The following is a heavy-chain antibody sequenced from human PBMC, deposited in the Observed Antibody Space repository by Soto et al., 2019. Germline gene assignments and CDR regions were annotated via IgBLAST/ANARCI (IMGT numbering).Heavy chain of an antibody. CDR3: ASRADYGSGSYYLYYYYGMDV. D-gene: IGHD3-10*01. J-gene: IGHJ6*02. Sequence: PSETQSLTCAVSGGSISSSNWWSWVRQPPGKGLEWIGEIYHSGSTNYNPSLKSRVTISVDKSKNQFSLKLSSVTAADTAVYYCASRADYGSGSYYLYYYYGMDVWGQGTTVTVSS. V-gene: IGHV4-4*02. CDR2: IYHSGST. CDR1: GGSISSSNW.